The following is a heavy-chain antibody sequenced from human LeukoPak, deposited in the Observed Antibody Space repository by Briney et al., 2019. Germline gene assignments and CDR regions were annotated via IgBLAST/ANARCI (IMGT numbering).Heavy chain of an antibody. Sequence: AGGSLRLSCAASGFTFSSYAMSWVRQAPGKGLEWVSAISGSGGSTYYADSVKGRFTISRDNSKNSLYLQMNSLRAEDTAVYYCAKESSGGWYFDYWGQGTLVTVAS. CDR1: GFTFSSYA. J-gene: IGHJ4*02. CDR3: AKESSGGWYFDY. V-gene: IGHV3-23*01. D-gene: IGHD6-19*01. CDR2: ISGSGGST.